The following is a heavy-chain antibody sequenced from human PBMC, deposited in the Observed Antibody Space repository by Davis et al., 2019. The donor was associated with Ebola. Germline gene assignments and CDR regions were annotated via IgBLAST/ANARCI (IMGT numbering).Heavy chain of an antibody. D-gene: IGHD6-6*01. CDR3: ARDGRAARVNGMDV. CDR1: GYTFTSYY. V-gene: IGHV1-46*01. J-gene: IGHJ6*02. CDR2: INPSGGNT. Sequence: ASVKVSCQASGYTFTSYYMHWVRQAPGQGLEWMGIINPSGGNTSYAQKLQGRVTMTRDTSTSTVYMALSSLRSEDTAVYYCARDGRAARVNGMDVWGQGTTVTVSS.